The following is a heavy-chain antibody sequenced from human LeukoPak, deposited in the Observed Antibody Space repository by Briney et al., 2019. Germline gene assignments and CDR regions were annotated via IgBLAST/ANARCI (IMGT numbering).Heavy chain of an antibody. Sequence: GGSLRLSCAASGFTFSRHWMSWVRQAPGKGLEWVSYISSSGSTIYYADSVKGRFTISRDNAKNSLYLQMNSLRAEDTAVYYCARAGQLWLLHYFDYWGQGTLVTVSS. V-gene: IGHV3-48*03. J-gene: IGHJ4*02. CDR3: ARAGQLWLLHYFDY. D-gene: IGHD5-18*01. CDR1: GFTFSRHW. CDR2: ISSSGSTI.